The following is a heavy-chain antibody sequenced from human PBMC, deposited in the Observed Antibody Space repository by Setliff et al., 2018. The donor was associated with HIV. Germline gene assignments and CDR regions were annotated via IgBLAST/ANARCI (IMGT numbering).Heavy chain of an antibody. D-gene: IGHD3-10*01. CDR1: GYTFTKYA. V-gene: IGHV7-4-1*02. J-gene: IGHJ6*03. CDR2: INTNTGNP. CDR3: ARDESDSPYYKDYYYMDV. Sequence: RASVKVSCKASGYTFTKYAMNWVRQAPGQGLEWMGWINTNTGNPTYAQGFTGRFVFSLDTSVSTAYLQISSLKAEDTAVYYCARDESDSPYYKDYYYMDVWGKGTTVTVSS.